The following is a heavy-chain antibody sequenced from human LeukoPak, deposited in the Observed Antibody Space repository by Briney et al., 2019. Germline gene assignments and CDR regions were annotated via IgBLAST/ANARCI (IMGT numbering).Heavy chain of an antibody. V-gene: IGHV1-18*01. CDR2: ISAYNGNT. J-gene: IGHJ4*02. D-gene: IGHD3-22*01. CDR3: AREVPYDSSFYYQPFDY. Sequence: ASVKVSCKASGYTFTSYGISWVRQAPGQGREWMGWISAYNGNTNYAQKLQGRVTMTTDTSTSTAYMELRSLRSDDTAVYYCAREVPYDSSFYYQPFDYWGQGTLVTVSS. CDR1: GYTFTSYG.